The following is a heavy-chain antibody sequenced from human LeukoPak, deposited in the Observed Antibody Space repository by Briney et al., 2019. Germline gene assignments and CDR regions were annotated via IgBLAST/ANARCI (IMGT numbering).Heavy chain of an antibody. J-gene: IGHJ4*02. CDR2: ISWNSGSI. CDR3: AKDITYYYGSGSYDY. CDR1: GFTFDDYA. D-gene: IGHD3-10*01. Sequence: GGSLRLSCAASGFTFDDYAMHWVRQAPGKGLEWVSGISWNSGSIGYADSVKGRFTISRDNAKNSLYMQMNSLRAEDTALYYCAKDITYYYGSGSYDYWGQGTLVTVSS. V-gene: IGHV3-9*01.